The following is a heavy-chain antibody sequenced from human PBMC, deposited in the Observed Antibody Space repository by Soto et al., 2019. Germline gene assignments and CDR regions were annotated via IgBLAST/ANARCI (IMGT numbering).Heavy chain of an antibody. Sequence: QITLKESGPTLVKPTQTLTLTCTFSGFSLSTSGVGVGWIRQPPGKALEWLALIYWDDDKRYSPSLKSRLTITKDTSKNQGVLTMTTMDPVDTATYYCAHRRAYCSGGTCYSIWFDPWGQGTLVTVSS. V-gene: IGHV2-5*02. CDR2: IYWDDDK. J-gene: IGHJ5*02. D-gene: IGHD2-15*01. CDR3: AHRRAYCSGGTCYSIWFDP. CDR1: GFSLSTSGVG.